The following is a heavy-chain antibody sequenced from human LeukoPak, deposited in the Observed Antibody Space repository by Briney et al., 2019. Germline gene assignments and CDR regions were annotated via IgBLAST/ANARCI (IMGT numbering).Heavy chain of an antibody. CDR3: VRDFDY. Sequence: GGSLRLSCAASGFTFNNYWMSWVRQAPGKGLEWVANIKEDGTKKFYVDSVKGRFTFSRDNAKNSLYLQMNSLRSEDTAVYYCVRDFDYWGQGTLVTVFS. CDR2: IKEDGTKK. J-gene: IGHJ4*02. CDR1: GFTFNNYW. V-gene: IGHV3-7*01.